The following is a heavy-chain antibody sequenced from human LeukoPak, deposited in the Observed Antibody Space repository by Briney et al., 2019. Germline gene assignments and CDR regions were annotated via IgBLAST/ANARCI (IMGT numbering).Heavy chain of an antibody. Sequence: PGGSLRLSCAASGFTFSDYYMSWIRQAPGKGLEWIGSIYYSGSTYYNPSLKSRVTISVDTSKIQISLKLNSVTAADTAMYYCARLRDYYYNYMDVWGKGTTVTISS. CDR3: ARLRDYYYNYMDV. CDR1: GFTFSDYY. V-gene: IGHV4-38-2*01. J-gene: IGHJ6*03. CDR2: IYYSGST.